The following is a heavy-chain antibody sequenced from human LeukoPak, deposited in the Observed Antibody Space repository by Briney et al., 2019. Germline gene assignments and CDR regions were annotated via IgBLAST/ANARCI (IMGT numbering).Heavy chain of an antibody. V-gene: IGHV1-69*10. J-gene: IGHJ4*02. CDR2: IIPMLGIA. Sequence: WASVKVSCKASGGTFSSYAISWVRQAPGQGLEWMVGIIPMLGIANYAQKFQGRVTITADKSTSTAYMELSSLRSEDTAVYYCARVNGKSGSTIYYFDYWGQGTLVTVSS. CDR3: ARVNGKSGSTIYYFDY. D-gene: IGHD2-2*01. CDR1: GGTFSSYA.